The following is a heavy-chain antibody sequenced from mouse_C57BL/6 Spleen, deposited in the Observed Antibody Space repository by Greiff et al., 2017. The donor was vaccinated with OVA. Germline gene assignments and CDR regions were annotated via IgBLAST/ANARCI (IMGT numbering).Heavy chain of an antibody. CDR2: IDPETGGT. CDR1: GYTFTDYE. V-gene: IGHV1-15*01. D-gene: IGHD2-4*01. CDR3: TRSPLYYDYDY. Sequence: QVQLKQSGAELVRPGASVTLSCKASGYTFTDYEMHWVKQTPVHGLEWIGAIDPETGGTAYNQKFKGKAILTADKSSSTAYMELRSLTSEDSAVYYCTRSPLYYDYDYWGQGTTLTVSS. J-gene: IGHJ2*01.